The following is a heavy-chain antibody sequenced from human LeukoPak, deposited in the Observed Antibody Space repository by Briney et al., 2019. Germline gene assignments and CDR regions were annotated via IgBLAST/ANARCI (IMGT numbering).Heavy chain of an antibody. Sequence: GESLKISCKGSGYSFTSYWIGWVRQMPWKGLEWMGIIYPGDSDTRYSPSFQGQVTISADKSISTAYLQWSSLKASDTAMYYCARGPRHTNWGSYPDYWGQGTLVTVSS. CDR2: IYPGDSDT. D-gene: IGHD3-16*01. V-gene: IGHV5-51*01. CDR3: ARGPRHTNWGSYPDY. J-gene: IGHJ4*02. CDR1: GYSFTSYW.